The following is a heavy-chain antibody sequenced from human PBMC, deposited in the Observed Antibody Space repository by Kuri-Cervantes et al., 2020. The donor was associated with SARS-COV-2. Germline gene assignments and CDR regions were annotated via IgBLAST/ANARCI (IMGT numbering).Heavy chain of an antibody. D-gene: IGHD1-26*01. CDR3: ASDNSGSYSREGGGFDY. V-gene: IGHV3-20*04. CDR1: GFTFDDYG. CDR2: INWNGGST. Sequence: GGSLRLSCAASGFTFDDYGMSWVRQAPGKGLEWVSGINWNGGSTGYADSVKGRFTISRDNAKNSLYLQMNSLRAEDTALYYCASDNSGSYSREGGGFDYWGQGTLVTVSS. J-gene: IGHJ4*02.